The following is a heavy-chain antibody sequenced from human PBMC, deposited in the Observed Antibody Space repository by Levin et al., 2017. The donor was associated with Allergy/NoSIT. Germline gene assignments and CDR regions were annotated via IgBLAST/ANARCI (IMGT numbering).Heavy chain of an antibody. V-gene: IGHV3-53*01. CDR2: IYSGGST. J-gene: IGHJ6*02. CDR3: ARDTPGRDYYYYYGMDV. CDR1: GFTVSSNY. D-gene: IGHD2-15*01. Sequence: GESLKISCAASGFTVSSNYMSWVRQAPGKGLEWVSVIYSGGSTYYADSVKGRFTISRDNSKNTLYLQMNSLRAEDTAVYYCARDTPGRDYYYYYGMDVWGQGTTVTVSS.